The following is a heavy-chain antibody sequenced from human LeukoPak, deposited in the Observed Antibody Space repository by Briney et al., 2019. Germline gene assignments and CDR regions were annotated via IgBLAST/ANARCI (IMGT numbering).Heavy chain of an antibody. CDR3: AEGIAAAGPNYFDY. J-gene: IGHJ4*02. CDR2: ISGSGGST. D-gene: IGHD6-13*01. V-gene: IGHV3-23*01. Sequence: GGSLRLSCAASGFTFSSYAMSWVRQAPGRGLEWVSAISGSGGSTYYADSVKGRFTISRDNSKNTLYLQMNSLRAEDTAVYYCAEGIAAAGPNYFDYWGQGTLVTVSS. CDR1: GFTFSSYA.